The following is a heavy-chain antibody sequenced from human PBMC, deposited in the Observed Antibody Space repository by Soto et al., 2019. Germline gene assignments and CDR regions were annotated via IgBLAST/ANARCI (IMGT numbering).Heavy chain of an antibody. V-gene: IGHV3-23*01. CDR2: ITGSGAGP. D-gene: IGHD2-15*01. Sequence: VQVLESGGGLVQPGGSLRLSCAASGFTFNNYAMGWVRQAPGKGLEWVSSITGSGAGPYYADSVKGRFTISRDNSKNTLYLQVNSLRAEDTAVYYCAKHRGSGARPYDYWGQGTLVTVTS. CDR1: GFTFNNYA. J-gene: IGHJ4*02. CDR3: AKHRGSGARPYDY.